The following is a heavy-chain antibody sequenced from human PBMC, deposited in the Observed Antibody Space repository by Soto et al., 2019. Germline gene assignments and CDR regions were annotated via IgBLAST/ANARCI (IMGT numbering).Heavy chain of an antibody. V-gene: IGHV4-34*01. D-gene: IGHD2-2*01. Sequence: SETLSLTCAVYGGSFSGFYWNWIRQPPGKGLEWIGEINDSGSTKYNPSLNSRVTISVDTSKNQFSLKRSSVTAADTAVYYCARWGYFSNSIRCPFDYWGQGMLVTVSS. CDR1: GGSFSGFY. CDR3: ARWGYFSNSIRCPFDY. J-gene: IGHJ4*02. CDR2: INDSGST.